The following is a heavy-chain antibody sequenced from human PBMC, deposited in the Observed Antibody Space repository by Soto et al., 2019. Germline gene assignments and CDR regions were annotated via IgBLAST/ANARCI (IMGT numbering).Heavy chain of an antibody. D-gene: IGHD3-9*01. V-gene: IGHV1-46*01. CDR3: ARPPYYDILTGYQEWDYYGMDV. CDR1: GYTFTSYY. Sequence: QVQLVQSGAEVKKPGASVKVSCKASGYTFTSYYMHWVRQAPGQGLEWMGIINPSGGSTSYAQKFQGRVTMTRDTSTSTVYMELSSLRSEDTAVYYCARPPYYDILTGYQEWDYYGMDVWGHGTTVTVSS. CDR2: INPSGGST. J-gene: IGHJ6*02.